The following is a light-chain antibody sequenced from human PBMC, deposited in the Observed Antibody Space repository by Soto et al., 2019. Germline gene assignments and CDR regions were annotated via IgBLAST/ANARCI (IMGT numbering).Light chain of an antibody. CDR2: EVS. Sequence: QSALTQPPSASGSPGQSVTISCTGTSSDVGGYNYVSWYQQHPGKAPQLMIYEVSKRPSGVPDRFSGSKSGNTASLTVSGLQDEDEADYYRCSYAGSNKCVFGIRTKVTVL. CDR1: SSDVGGYNY. J-gene: IGLJ1*01. V-gene: IGLV2-8*01. CDR3: CSYAGSNKCV.